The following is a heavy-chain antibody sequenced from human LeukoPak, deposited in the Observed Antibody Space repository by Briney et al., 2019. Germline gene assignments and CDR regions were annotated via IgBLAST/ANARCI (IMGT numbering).Heavy chain of an antibody. CDR2: ISYDGSNK. J-gene: IGHJ5*02. CDR1: GFTFSSYG. D-gene: IGHD3-9*01. V-gene: IGHV3-30*19. CDR3: ARDGITKGYFNWFDP. Sequence: AGVLRLSCAASGFTFSSYGMHRVRQAPGKGLEWVAVISYDGSNKYYADSVKGRFTISRDNSKNTLYLQMNSLRAEDTAVYYCARDGITKGYFNWFDPWGQGTLVTVSS.